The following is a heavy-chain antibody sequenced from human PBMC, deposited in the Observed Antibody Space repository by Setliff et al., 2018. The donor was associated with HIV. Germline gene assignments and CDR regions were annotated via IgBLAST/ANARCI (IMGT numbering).Heavy chain of an antibody. CDR1: GGSISSGDYY. V-gene: IGHV4-31*03. D-gene: IGHD2-21*02. CDR3: ARAVCGGDCYSRLNWFDP. J-gene: IGHJ5*02. CDR2: IYYSGST. Sequence: SETLSLTCTVSGGSISSGDYYWSWIRQHPGKGLEWIGYIYYSGSTYYNPSLKSRVTISVDTSKNQFSLRLSSVTAADTAVYYCARAVCGGDCYSRLNWFDPWGQGTLVTVPQ.